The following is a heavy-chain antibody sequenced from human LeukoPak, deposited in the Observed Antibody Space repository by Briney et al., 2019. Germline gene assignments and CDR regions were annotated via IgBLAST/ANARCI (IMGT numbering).Heavy chain of an antibody. Sequence: SETLSLTCTVSGGSISSSSYYWGWIRQPPGKGLEWIGSIYYSGSTYYNPSLKSRVTISVDTSKNQFSLKLSSVTAADTAVYYCARGPQTWFDPWGQGTLVTVSS. CDR1: GGSISSSSYY. J-gene: IGHJ5*02. V-gene: IGHV4-39*07. CDR2: IYYSGST. CDR3: ARGPQTWFDP.